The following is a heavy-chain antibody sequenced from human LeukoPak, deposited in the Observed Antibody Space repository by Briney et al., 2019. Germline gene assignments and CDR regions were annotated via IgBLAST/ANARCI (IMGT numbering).Heavy chain of an antibody. V-gene: IGHV4-39*01. CDR2: IFYDGTT. CDR1: GGSISSPNSY. Sequence: PSETLSLTCTVSGGSISSPNSYWGWIRQPPGKGLEWIGSIFYDGTTYYNPSLKSRVTISVDTSKSQSSLTLRSVTAADTAVYYCARRVVAGTTVDFWGQGNLVTVSS. D-gene: IGHD6-19*01. CDR3: ARRVVAGTTVDF. J-gene: IGHJ4*02.